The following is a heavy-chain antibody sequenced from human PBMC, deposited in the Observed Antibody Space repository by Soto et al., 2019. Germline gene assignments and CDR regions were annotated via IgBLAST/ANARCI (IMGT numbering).Heavy chain of an antibody. CDR1: GYTFTSYA. Sequence: ASVKVSCKASGYTFTSYAMHWVRQAPGQRLEWMGWINAGNGNTKYSQKFQGRVTITRDTSASTAYMELSSLRSEDTAVYYCARPIVPAAIGNWFDPWGQGTLVTVSS. J-gene: IGHJ5*02. CDR3: ARPIVPAAIGNWFDP. CDR2: INAGNGNT. D-gene: IGHD2-2*01. V-gene: IGHV1-3*01.